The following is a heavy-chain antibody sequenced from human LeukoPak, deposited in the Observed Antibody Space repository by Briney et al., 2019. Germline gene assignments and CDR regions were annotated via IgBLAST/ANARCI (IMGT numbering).Heavy chain of an antibody. CDR1: GLTVSSNY. Sequence: GGSLRLSCVPSGLTVSSNYMSWVRQAPGKGLEWVSVTYSGGSTDCADSVKGRFTISRDNSKNTLYLQMNSLRVEDTAVYYCAGGLGYARSYWGQGTLVTVSS. CDR3: AGGLGYARSY. V-gene: IGHV3-66*01. J-gene: IGHJ4*02. CDR2: TYSGGST. D-gene: IGHD2-2*01.